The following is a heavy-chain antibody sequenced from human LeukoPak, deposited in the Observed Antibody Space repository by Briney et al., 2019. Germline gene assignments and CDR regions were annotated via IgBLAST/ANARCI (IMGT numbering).Heavy chain of an antibody. CDR1: GYTFTGYY. CDR2: INPNSGGT. Sequence: ASVKVSCKASGYTFTGYYMHWVRQAPGQGLEWMGWINPNSGGTNYAQKFQGRVTMTRDTSISTAYMELSRLRSDDTAVYYCVRDLGVTTTYYYYGMDVWGQGTTVTDSS. J-gene: IGHJ6*02. D-gene: IGHD1-14*01. CDR3: VRDLGVTTTYYYYGMDV. V-gene: IGHV1-2*02.